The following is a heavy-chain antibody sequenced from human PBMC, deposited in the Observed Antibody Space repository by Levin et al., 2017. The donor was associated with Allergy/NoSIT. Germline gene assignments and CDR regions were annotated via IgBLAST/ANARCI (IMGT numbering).Heavy chain of an antibody. Sequence: GGSLRLSCVVSGFTFSSYAMSWIRQTPDKGLEWISIISGESRTIYYADSFRGRFTISRDNSKNTLYLQMNSLTAEDTALYYCVSYRDGPYIHIAYWGQGTLVTVSS. J-gene: IGHJ4*02. CDR3: VSYRDGPYIHIAY. D-gene: IGHD3-16*02. V-gene: IGHV3-23*01. CDR1: GFTFSSYA. CDR2: ISGESRTI.